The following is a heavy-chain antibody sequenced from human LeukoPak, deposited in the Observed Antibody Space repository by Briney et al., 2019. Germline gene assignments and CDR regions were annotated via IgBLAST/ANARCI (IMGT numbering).Heavy chain of an antibody. V-gene: IGHV4-4*07. CDR3: ARVGDIVVVPADTVYMNAFDI. J-gene: IGHJ3*02. CDR1: GDSISNHR. D-gene: IGHD2-2*01. CDR2: TSGTG. Sequence: SETLSLTCTVSGDSISNHRLAWIRQPAGKGLEWIGITSGTGDYNPSLKSRVSMSVDTSKNQFSLKLSSVTAADTAVYYCARVGDIVVVPADTVYMNAFDIWGQGTMVTVSS.